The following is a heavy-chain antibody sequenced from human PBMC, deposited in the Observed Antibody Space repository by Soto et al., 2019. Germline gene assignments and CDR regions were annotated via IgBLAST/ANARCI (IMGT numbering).Heavy chain of an antibody. J-gene: IGHJ4*02. CDR3: TRDPVPDSSGYFPFDY. V-gene: IGHV3-21*01. CDR1: GFRFSTYS. CDR2: ISTTNSYI. Sequence: PGGSLRLSCAASGFRFSTYSMNWVRQAPGKGLEWVASISTTNSYIYYADSVRGRFTISRDNAKNSLFLQMSSLRAEDTAVYYCTRDPVPDSSGYFPFDYWGQGTLVTVSS. D-gene: IGHD3-22*01.